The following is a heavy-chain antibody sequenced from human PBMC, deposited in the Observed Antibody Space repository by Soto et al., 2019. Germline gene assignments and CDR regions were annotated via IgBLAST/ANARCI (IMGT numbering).Heavy chain of an antibody. CDR2: IWYDGSNK. D-gene: IGHD3-22*01. J-gene: IGHJ4*02. CDR1: GFTFSSYG. Sequence: RRLSCAASGFTFSSYGMHWVRQAPGKGLEWVAVIWYDGSNKYYADSVKGRFTISRDNSKNTLYLQMNSLRAEDTAVYYCARDVAEAYYDSSGYPDYWGQGTLVTVSS. V-gene: IGHV3-33*01. CDR3: ARDVAEAYYDSSGYPDY.